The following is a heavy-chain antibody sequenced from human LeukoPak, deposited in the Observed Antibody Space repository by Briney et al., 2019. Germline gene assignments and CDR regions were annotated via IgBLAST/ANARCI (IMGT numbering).Heavy chain of an antibody. CDR1: GYSFTSYW. D-gene: IGHD6-19*01. Sequence: KGGESLKISCKGSGYSFTSYWIGWVRQMPGKGLEWMGIIYPGDSDTRYSPSFQGQVTISADKSISTAYLQWSSLKASDTAVYYCARLPSYGTTWLVSWFDPWGQGALVTVSS. V-gene: IGHV5-51*01. J-gene: IGHJ5*02. CDR3: ARLPSYGTTWLVSWFDP. CDR2: IYPGDSDT.